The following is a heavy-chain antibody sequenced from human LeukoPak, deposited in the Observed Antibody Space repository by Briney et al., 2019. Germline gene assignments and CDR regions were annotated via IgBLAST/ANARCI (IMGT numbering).Heavy chain of an antibody. CDR1: GFTFSTYA. D-gene: IGHD3-22*01. V-gene: IGHV3-23*01. Sequence: PGGSLRLSCAASGFTFSTYAMSWVRQAPGKGLEWVSAISGSGGSTYYADSVKGRFTISRDNSKNTLYLQMNSLRAEDTAVYYCAKGYYCDSSGYYNYWGQGTLVTVSS. CDR2: ISGSGGST. CDR3: AKGYYCDSSGYYNY. J-gene: IGHJ4*02.